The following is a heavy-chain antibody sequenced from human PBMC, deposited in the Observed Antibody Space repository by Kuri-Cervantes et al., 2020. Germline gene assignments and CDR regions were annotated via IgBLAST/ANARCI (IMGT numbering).Heavy chain of an antibody. CDR3: ARVRNYYYYGMDV. Sequence: GGSLRLSCAASGFTFSDHYMDWVRQAPGKGLEWVGRTRNKANSYTTEYAASVKGRFTISRDDSKNSLYLQMNSLKTEDTAVYYCARVRNYYYYGMDVWGQGTTVTVSS. V-gene: IGHV3-72*01. CDR1: GFTFSDHY. J-gene: IGHJ6*02. CDR2: TRNKANSYTT.